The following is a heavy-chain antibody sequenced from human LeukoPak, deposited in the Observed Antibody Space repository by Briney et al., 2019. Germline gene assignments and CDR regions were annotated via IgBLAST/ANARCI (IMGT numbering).Heavy chain of an antibody. CDR3: ARGAYCGGDCGVDY. CDR2: INPNSGGT. D-gene: IGHD2-21*02. J-gene: IGHJ4*02. V-gene: IGHV1-2*02. Sequence: GASVKVSCKASGYTSTGYYMHWVRQAPGQGLEWMGWINPNSGGTNYAQKFQGRVTMTRDTSISTAYMELSRLRSDDTAVYYCARGAYCGGDCGVDYWGQGTLVTVSS. CDR1: GYTSTGYY.